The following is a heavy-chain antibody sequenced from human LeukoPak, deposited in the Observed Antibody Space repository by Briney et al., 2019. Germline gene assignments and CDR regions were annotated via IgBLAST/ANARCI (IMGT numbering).Heavy chain of an antibody. CDR3: ARYRSNYYYYGMDV. D-gene: IGHD1-26*01. CDR1: GYTFTSYD. Sequence: ASVKVPCKASGYTFTSYDMYWVRQAPGQRLEWMGWINAGNGNTKYSQKFQGRVTITRDTSASTAYMELSSLRSEDTAVYYCARYRSNYYYYGMDVWGQGTTVTVSS. V-gene: IGHV1-3*01. J-gene: IGHJ6*02. CDR2: INAGNGNT.